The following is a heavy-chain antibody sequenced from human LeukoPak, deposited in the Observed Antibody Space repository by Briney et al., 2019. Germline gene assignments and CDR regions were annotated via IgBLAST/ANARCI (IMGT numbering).Heavy chain of an antibody. CDR2: ISGSGGST. Sequence: GGSLRLSCAASGFTFSTYSMNWVRQAPGKGLEWVSAISGSGGSTYYADSVKGRFTISRDNSKNTLYLQMNSLRAEDTAVYYCAREEGYNSGRGDAFDIWGQGTMVTVSS. J-gene: IGHJ3*02. CDR1: GFTFSTYS. V-gene: IGHV3-23*01. CDR3: AREEGYNSGRGDAFDI. D-gene: IGHD6-19*01.